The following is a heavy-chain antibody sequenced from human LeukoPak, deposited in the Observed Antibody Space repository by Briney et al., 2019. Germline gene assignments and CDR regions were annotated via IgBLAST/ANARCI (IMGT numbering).Heavy chain of an antibody. CDR1: GFTFSSYS. CDR2: ISSSSSYI. V-gene: IGHV3-21*01. J-gene: IGHJ4*02. Sequence: GGSLRLSCAASGFTFSSYSMNWVRQAPGKGLEWVSSISSSSSYIYYADSVKGRFTISRGNAKNSLYLQMNSLRAEDTAVYYCARISGGKTYDYWGQGTLVTVSS. CDR3: ARISGGKTYDY. D-gene: IGHD4-23*01.